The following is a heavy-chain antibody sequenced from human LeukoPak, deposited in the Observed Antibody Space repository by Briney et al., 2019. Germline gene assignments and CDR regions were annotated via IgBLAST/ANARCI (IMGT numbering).Heavy chain of an antibody. CDR1: GYFLSSGYY. J-gene: IGHJ4*02. Sequence: SETLSLTCIVSGYFLSSGYYWGWIRQPPGKGLEYIGSIYHSGSTYYNPSLKSRVTISVDTSKNQFSLKLSSVTAADTAVYYCARDAEGTPMVAYYFDYWGQGTLVTVSS. D-gene: IGHD5-18*01. CDR3: ARDAEGTPMVAYYFDY. V-gene: IGHV4-38-2*02. CDR2: IYHSGST.